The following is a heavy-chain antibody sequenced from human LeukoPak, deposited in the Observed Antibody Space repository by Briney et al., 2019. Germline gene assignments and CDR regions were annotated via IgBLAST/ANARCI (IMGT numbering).Heavy chain of an antibody. J-gene: IGHJ4*02. V-gene: IGHV3-49*04. CDR1: GFTFGDYA. CDR3: TRWTAAFDY. Sequence: GGSLRLSCTASGFTFGDYAMSWVRQAPGKGLEWVGFIRSKAYGGTTEYAASVKGRFTISRDDSKSIAYLQMNSLKTEDTAVYYCTRWTAAFDYWGQRTLVTVSS. D-gene: IGHD3/OR15-3a*01. CDR2: IRSKAYGGTT.